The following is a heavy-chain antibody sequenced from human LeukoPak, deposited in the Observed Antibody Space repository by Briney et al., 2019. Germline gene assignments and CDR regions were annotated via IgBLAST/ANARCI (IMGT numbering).Heavy chain of an antibody. CDR3: ARGGHYYDSSGYPTGDAFDI. J-gene: IGHJ3*02. V-gene: IGHV4-38-2*02. CDR2: IYHSGST. D-gene: IGHD3-22*01. Sequence: PSETLSLTCTVSGYSISSGYYWGWIRQPPGEGLEWIGSIYHSGSTYYNPSLKSRVTISVDTSKNQFSLKLSSVTAADTAVYYCARGGHYYDSSGYPTGDAFDIWGQGTMVTVSS. CDR1: GYSISSGYY.